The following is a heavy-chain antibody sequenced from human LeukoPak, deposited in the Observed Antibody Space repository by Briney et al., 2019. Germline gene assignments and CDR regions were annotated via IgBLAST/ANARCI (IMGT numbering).Heavy chain of an antibody. Sequence: GGSLRLSCAASGFTFSSYAMHWVRQAPGKGLEWVAVISYDGSNKYYADSVKGRFTISRDNSKNTLYLQMNSLRAEDTAVYYCAKDASATFDYWGQGTLVTVSS. D-gene: IGHD6-25*01. CDR1: GFTFSSYA. CDR2: ISYDGSNK. J-gene: IGHJ4*02. CDR3: AKDASATFDY. V-gene: IGHV3-30*04.